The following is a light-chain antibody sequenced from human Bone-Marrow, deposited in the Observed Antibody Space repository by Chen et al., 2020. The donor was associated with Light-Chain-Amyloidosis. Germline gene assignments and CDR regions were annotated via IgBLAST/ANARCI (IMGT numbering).Light chain of an antibody. V-gene: IGLV3-21*02. CDR2: DDR. Sequence: SYVLPQPPSVSVAPGQTARITCEGDNIGSAAVHWYQHKPGQAPVLVVYDDRDRPSGIPERFSGSNSGNTATLTISRVEAGDEADYFCQVWDSSLNHVFGTGTKVSVL. CDR1: NIGSAA. CDR3: QVWDSSLNHV. J-gene: IGLJ1*01.